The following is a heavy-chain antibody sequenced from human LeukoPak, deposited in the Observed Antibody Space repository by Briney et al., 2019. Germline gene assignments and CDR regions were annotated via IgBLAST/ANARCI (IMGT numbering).Heavy chain of an antibody. CDR2: IYYSGST. V-gene: IGHV4-59*08. D-gene: IGHD3-16*02. Sequence: SETLSLTCTVSGGSIRSYYWSWIRQPPGKGLEWIAYIYYSGSTNYNPSLKSRVTISVDTSKNQFSLKLSSVTAADTAVYYCARGDYVWGSYRYTDNWFDPWGQGTLVTVSS. CDR3: ARGDYVWGSYRYTDNWFDP. CDR1: GGSIRSYY. J-gene: IGHJ5*02.